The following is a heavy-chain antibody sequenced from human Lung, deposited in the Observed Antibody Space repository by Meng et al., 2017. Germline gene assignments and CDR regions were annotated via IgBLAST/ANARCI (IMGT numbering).Heavy chain of an antibody. Sequence: QVHLVQSGLQVKKPVAPAKVSCKASVYTFTTYGISWLRQAPGQGREWMGWIDPGNGNRDFAEKFQDRLTMSNDTSSSTVYMELTRLTSDDTAVYYCARDRQWLFDYWGQGALVTVSS. J-gene: IGHJ4*02. CDR3: ARDRQWLFDY. D-gene: IGHD6-19*01. CDR2: IDPGNGNR. V-gene: IGHV1-18*01. CDR1: VYTFTTYG.